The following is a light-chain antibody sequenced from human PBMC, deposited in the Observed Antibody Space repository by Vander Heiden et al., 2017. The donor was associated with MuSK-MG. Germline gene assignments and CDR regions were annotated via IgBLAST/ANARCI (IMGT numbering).Light chain of an antibody. V-gene: IGKV4-1*01. J-gene: IGKJ1*01. CDR2: WAF. CDR1: QSVLYSSNNKNY. CDR3: QQYYSTPT. Sequence: IVMAHSRDSLTVSLRARATINCKSSQSVLYSSNNKNYLARYQQKPGQPPQLFISWAFTREAGVPDRFSGSGSGTDFTLTIRSLQAEDVAVYYCQQYYSTPTFGQGTKVEIK.